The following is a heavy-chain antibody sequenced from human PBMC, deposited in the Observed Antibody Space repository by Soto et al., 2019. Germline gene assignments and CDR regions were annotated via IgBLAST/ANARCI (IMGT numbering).Heavy chain of an antibody. V-gene: IGHV1-58*01. J-gene: IGHJ4*02. D-gene: IGHD4-17*01. CDR3: AREYGDLDYYFDY. CDR2: IVVGSGNT. CDR1: GFTFTSSA. Sequence: SVKVSCKASGFTFTSSAVQWVRQARGQRLEWIGWIVVGSGNTNYAQKFQGRVTMTRDTSTSTVYMELSSLRSEDTAVYYCAREYGDLDYYFDYWGQGTLVTVYS.